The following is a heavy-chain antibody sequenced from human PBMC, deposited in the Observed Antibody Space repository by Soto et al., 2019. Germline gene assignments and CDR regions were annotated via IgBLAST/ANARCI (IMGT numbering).Heavy chain of an antibody. CDR2: ISDSGDTT. CDR1: GFTFSTYA. V-gene: IGHV3-23*01. Sequence: GGCLRLSCAASGFTFSTYAMTWVRQAPGKGLQWVSTISDSGDTTYYADAAKGHFTVSRDNSKNTRYLLMNSLRVEDTAVYYCAKERPADHSDLTGFGPGGQGTLVTVS. D-gene: IGHD4-17*01. CDR3: AKERPADHSDLTGFGP. J-gene: IGHJ5*02.